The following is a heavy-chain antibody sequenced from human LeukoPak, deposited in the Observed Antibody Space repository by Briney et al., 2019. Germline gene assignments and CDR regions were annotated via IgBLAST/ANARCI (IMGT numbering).Heavy chain of an antibody. CDR1: GFTFSSYS. CDR3: ARAIPFDY. V-gene: IGHV3-21*04. Sequence: GGSLRLSCAASGFTFSSYSMNWVRQAPGKGLEWVSSISSSSSYIYSADSVKGRFTISRDNAKNSLYLQMNSLRAEDTAVYYCARAIPFDYWGQGTLVTVSS. J-gene: IGHJ4*02. CDR2: ISSSSSYI.